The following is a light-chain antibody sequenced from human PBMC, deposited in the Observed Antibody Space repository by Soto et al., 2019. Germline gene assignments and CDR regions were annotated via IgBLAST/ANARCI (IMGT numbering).Light chain of an antibody. CDR1: QSVSSSY. CDR2: GAS. CDR3: QQRGSSTALP. V-gene: IGKV3-20*01. Sequence: EFVLTQSPGTLSLSPVERATLSCRASQSVSSSYLAWYQQKPGQAPRILIYGASTRATGIPDRLSGSWSGNDFALPISRLEPEDFALYYCQQRGSSTALPFGGGTKVDLK. J-gene: IGKJ4*01.